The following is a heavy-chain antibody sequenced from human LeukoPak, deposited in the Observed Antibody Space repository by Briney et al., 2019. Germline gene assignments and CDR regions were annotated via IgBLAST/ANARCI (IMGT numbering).Heavy chain of an antibody. Sequence: ASVTVSCMSSGYTYTSYSISWVRPAPGQGLEWMGWRSAYNGNTNNAQKLQGRVTLPTHTATSTTYMELRSLRSDDTPGYYCSIVRGRIAGAIWFDPWGEGTPVTASS. V-gene: IGHV1-18*01. J-gene: IGHJ5*02. CDR2: RSAYNGNT. CDR3: SIVRGRIAGAIWFDP. CDR1: GYTYTSYS. D-gene: IGHD6-13*01.